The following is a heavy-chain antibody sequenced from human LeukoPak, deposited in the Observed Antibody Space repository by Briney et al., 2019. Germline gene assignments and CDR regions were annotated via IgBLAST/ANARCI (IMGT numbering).Heavy chain of an antibody. CDR2: INHSGST. D-gene: IGHD5-12*01. CDR3: ARAGWLRTKGYFDY. V-gene: IGHV4-34*01. CDR1: GGAFSGFL. J-gene: IGHJ4*02. Sequence: PSGNPSPPRAVHGGAFSGFLLGWIRQPPGKGLEWIGEINHSGSTNYNPSLKSRVTISVDTSKNQFSLKLSSVTAADTAVYYCARAGWLRTKGYFDYWGQGTLVTVSS.